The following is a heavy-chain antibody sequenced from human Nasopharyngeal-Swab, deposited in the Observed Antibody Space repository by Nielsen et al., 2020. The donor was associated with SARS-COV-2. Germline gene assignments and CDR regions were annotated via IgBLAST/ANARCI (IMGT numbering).Heavy chain of an antibody. V-gene: IGHV4-30-4*01. CDR2: IYYSGST. D-gene: IGHD2-2*01. CDR3: ARDAAGYCSSTSCYAGTGMDV. J-gene: IGHJ6*02. Sequence: PGKGLEWIGYIYYSGSTYYNPSLKSRVTISVDTSKNQFSPKLSSVTAADTAVYYCARDAAGYCSSTSCYAGTGMDVWGQGTTVTVSS.